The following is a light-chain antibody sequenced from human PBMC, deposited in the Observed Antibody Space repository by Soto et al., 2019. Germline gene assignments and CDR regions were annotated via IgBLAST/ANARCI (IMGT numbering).Light chain of an antibody. CDR1: QRVSNN. CDR3: QQYNNWTPST. CDR2: GAS. V-gene: IGKV3-15*01. Sequence: EIVMTQSPATLSVSPGERATLSCRASQRVSNNLAWYQQKAGQAPRLLIYGASTRATGIPARFSGSGSGTELTLTISSLQFEDFAVSYCQQYNNWTPSTFGQGTKVEIK. J-gene: IGKJ1*01.